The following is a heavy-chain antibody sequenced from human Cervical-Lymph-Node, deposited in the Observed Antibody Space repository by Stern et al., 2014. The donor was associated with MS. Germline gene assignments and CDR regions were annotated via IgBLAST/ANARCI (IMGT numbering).Heavy chain of an antibody. D-gene: IGHD6-13*01. CDR3: ARAATGTLFDS. Sequence: EVQLVESGGGLIQPGGSLRLSCAASGFTVSIHYMHWVRQAPGKGLEWVSLLDSVGTTKYADSVKGRFTISRDKSKNTLYLQMNSLRAEDTAVYYCARAATGTLFDSWGQGTLVTVSS. J-gene: IGHJ4*02. V-gene: IGHV3-53*01. CDR1: GFTVSIHY. CDR2: LDSVGTT.